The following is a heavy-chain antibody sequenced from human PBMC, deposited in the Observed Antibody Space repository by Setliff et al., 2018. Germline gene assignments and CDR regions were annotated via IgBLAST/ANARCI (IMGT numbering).Heavy chain of an antibody. CDR3: ARTCSGSGCYAGLES. V-gene: IGHV3-30*02. CDR2: IKQDGGNK. CDR1: GFTFSSYA. J-gene: IGHJ4*02. D-gene: IGHD2-15*01. Sequence: GSLRLSCAASGFTFSSYAMNWVRQAPGKGLEWVATIKQDGGNKYHADSVKGRFTISRDNSKNTLYLQMNSLRPEDTAVYYCARTCSGSGCYAGLESWGQGTPVTVSS.